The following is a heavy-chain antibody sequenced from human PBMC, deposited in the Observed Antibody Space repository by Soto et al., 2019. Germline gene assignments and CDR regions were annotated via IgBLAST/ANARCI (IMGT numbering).Heavy chain of an antibody. V-gene: IGHV1-3*01. Sequence: SSVKVSCKASGYTFTTHAMHWVRQAPGQSLEWMGWINGGTGQTKHSQRFQGRVNITRDTSASKAYMELSSLRSEDTAVYYCARVKGMEENYYFYGLDIWGQATTVTVSS. CDR2: INGGTGQT. D-gene: IGHD1-1*01. CDR3: ARVKGMEENYYFYGLDI. J-gene: IGHJ6*02. CDR1: GYTFTTHA.